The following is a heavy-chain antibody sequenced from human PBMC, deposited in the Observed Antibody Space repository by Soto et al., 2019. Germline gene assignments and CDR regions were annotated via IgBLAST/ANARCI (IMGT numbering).Heavy chain of an antibody. Sequence: QVQLVQSGAEVKKPGSSVKVSCKASGGSFNSYAISWVRQAPGQGLEWMGRIIPVLGLTNYAEKFQGRFTFTADTADKSTTVAYMELTSLRSEDTALYYCATAFQLQAYWGQGTLVTVSS. V-gene: IGHV1-69*02. J-gene: IGHJ4*02. D-gene: IGHD1-1*01. CDR2: IIPVLGLT. CDR3: ATAFQLQAY. CDR1: GGSFNSYA.